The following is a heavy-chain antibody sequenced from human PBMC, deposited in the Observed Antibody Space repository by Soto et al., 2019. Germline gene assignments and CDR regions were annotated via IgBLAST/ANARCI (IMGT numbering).Heavy chain of an antibody. CDR1: GFSLSADGVG. CDR3: AHAYGGTSWPNDAFDV. Sequence: QITLKESGPTLVKPTQTLTLTCTFSGFSLSADGVGVGWIRQPPGKALEWLALIYWDDDQRYSPSLKTRLTIPKDTYKNQLVLTMTNMDPVDTATYYCAHAYGGTSWPNDAFDVWGQGTVVTVSS. CDR2: IYWDDDQ. V-gene: IGHV2-5*02. D-gene: IGHD2-2*01. J-gene: IGHJ3*01.